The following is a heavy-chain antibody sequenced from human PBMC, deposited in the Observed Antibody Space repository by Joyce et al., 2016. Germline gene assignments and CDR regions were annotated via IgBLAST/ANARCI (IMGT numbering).Heavy chain of an antibody. J-gene: IGHJ4*02. CDR1: GFIFGDHT. CDR3: GRERGTLTGPVDH. CDR2: IWYDGSRQ. D-gene: IGHD7-27*01. Sequence: QVQLEESGGGVVQPGRSLRLSCAASGFIFGDHTMHWVRQAPGKGLEWVALIWYDGSRQYYLDSVKGRFTISRDNSRNTLYLEMDSLRAEDIAVYYCGRERGTLTGPVDHWGQGTLVTVSS. V-gene: IGHV3-33*01.